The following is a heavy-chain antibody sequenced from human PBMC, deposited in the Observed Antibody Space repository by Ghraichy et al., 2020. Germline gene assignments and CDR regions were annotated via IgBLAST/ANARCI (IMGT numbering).Heavy chain of an antibody. CDR1: GGTFSSYA. V-gene: IGHV1-69*13. D-gene: IGHD6-13*01. CDR2: IIPIFGTA. J-gene: IGHJ5*02. Sequence: SVKVSCKASGGTFSSYAISWVRQAPGQGLEWMGGIIPIFGTANYAQKFQGRVTITADESTSTAYMELSSLRSEDTAVYYCARDSSSWYWFDPWGQGTLVTVSS. CDR3: ARDSSSWYWFDP.